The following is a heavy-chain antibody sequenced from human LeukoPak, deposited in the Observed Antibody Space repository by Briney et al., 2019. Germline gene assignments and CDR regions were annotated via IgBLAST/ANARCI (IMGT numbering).Heavy chain of an antibody. CDR3: AISRVVGAARFAFDI. D-gene: IGHD2-15*01. V-gene: IGHV1-8*01. CDR1: GYTFTIYD. Sequence: ASVKVSCKASGYTFTIYDINWVRQVPGRGLEWMGWMNPNSGNAGYAQMFQGRVTMTRDTSINTAYVELSSLRSEDTAVYYCAISRVVGAARFAFDIWGQGTMITVSS. J-gene: IGHJ3*02. CDR2: MNPNSGNA.